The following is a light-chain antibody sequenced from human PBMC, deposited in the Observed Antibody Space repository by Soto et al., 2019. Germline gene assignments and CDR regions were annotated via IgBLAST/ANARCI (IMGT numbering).Light chain of an antibody. CDR1: QSVLYSSNNKNY. J-gene: IGKJ1*01. Sequence: DIVMTQSPDSLAVSLGERATINCKSSQSVLYSSNNKNYLAWYQQKPGQPPKLLIYWASTRESGVPDRFSGSGSGTDFTLTISSLQAEDVAVYCQQYYSPWTFGQGTKVEIK. V-gene: IGKV4-1*01. CDR2: WAS. CDR3: QQYYSPWT.